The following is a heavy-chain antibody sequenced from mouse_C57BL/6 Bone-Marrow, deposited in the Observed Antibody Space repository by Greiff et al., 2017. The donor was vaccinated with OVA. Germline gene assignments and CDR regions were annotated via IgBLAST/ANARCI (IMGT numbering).Heavy chain of an antibody. D-gene: IGHD2-4*01. Sequence: EVQLQQSGPELVKPGASVKISCKASGYSFTGYYMNWVKQSPEKSLEWIGEINPSTGGTTYNQKFKAKATLTVDKSSSTAYMQLKSLTSEDSAVYYCAIIYYDYDEAYWGQGTLVTVSA. CDR3: AIIYYDYDEAY. J-gene: IGHJ3*01. CDR1: GYSFTGYY. CDR2: INPSTGGT. V-gene: IGHV1-42*01.